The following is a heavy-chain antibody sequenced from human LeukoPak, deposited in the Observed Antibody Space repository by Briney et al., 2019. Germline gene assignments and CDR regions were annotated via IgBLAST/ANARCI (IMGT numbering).Heavy chain of an antibody. CDR2: VYSGGST. CDR3: ARDQANWGSRGAFDI. Sequence: PGGCLRLSCAASGFTVSSNYMSWVRQAPGKGLEWVSVVYSGGSTYYADSVKGGFTISRDNSKNTLFLQMNSLRAEDTAVYYCARDQANWGSRGAFDIWGQGTMVTVSS. D-gene: IGHD7-27*01. CDR1: GFTVSSNY. J-gene: IGHJ3*02. V-gene: IGHV3-66*01.